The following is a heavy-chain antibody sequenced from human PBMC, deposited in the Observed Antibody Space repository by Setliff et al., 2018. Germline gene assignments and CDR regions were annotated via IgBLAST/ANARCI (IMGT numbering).Heavy chain of an antibody. Sequence: ASVKVSCKASGYTFTGYYMHWVRQAPEQGLEWMGRINPNSGGTNYAQKFQGRVTMTRDTSISTAYMELSRLRSDDTAVYYCARDGTSLPSIAAHADYWGQGTLVTVSS. CDR3: ARDGTSLPSIAAHADY. D-gene: IGHD6-6*01. CDR2: INPNSGGT. CDR1: GYTFTGYY. V-gene: IGHV1-2*06. J-gene: IGHJ4*02.